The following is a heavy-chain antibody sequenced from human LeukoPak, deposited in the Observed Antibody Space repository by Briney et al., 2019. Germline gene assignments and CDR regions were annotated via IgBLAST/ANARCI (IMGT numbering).Heavy chain of an antibody. J-gene: IGHJ6*02. CDR3: ARDRTVTTFYYYYGMDV. Sequence: GASVKVSCKASEYTFTGYYMHWVRQAPGQGLEWMGWINPNSGGTNYAQKFQGRVTMTRDTSISTAYMELSRLRSDDTAVYYCARDRTVTTFYYYYGMDVWGQGTTVTVSS. CDR1: EYTFTGYY. CDR2: INPNSGGT. V-gene: IGHV1-2*02. D-gene: IGHD4-17*01.